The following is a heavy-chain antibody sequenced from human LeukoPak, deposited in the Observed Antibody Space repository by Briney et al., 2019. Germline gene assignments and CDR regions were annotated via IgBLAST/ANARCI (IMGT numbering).Heavy chain of an antibody. D-gene: IGHD6-13*01. Sequence: KPSETLSLTCTVSGGSINSYYWSWIRQPPGKGLEWIGEINHSGRTTYNPSLKSRVTISVDTSKNLFSLKLNSVTAADTAVYYCARDGAAAGWYDYWGQGTLVTVSS. CDR2: INHSGRT. CDR3: ARDGAAAGWYDY. V-gene: IGHV4-34*01. J-gene: IGHJ4*02. CDR1: GGSINSYY.